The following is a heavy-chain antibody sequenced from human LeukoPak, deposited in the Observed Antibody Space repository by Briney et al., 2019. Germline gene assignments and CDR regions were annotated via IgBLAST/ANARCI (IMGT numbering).Heavy chain of an antibody. D-gene: IGHD6-19*01. CDR2: ISGSGGST. V-gene: IGHV3-23*01. Sequence: QTGGSLRLSCAASGFTFSSYAMSWVRQAPGKGLEWASAISGSGGSTYYADSVKGRFTISRDNSKNTLYLQMNSLRAEDTAVYYCAKDDGVYSSGWGTPYWGQGTLVTVSS. CDR3: AKDDGVYSSGWGTPY. J-gene: IGHJ4*02. CDR1: GFTFSSYA.